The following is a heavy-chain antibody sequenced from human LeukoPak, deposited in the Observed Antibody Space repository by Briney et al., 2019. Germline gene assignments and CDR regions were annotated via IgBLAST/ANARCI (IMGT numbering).Heavy chain of an antibody. CDR1: GGSISSYY. J-gene: IGHJ4*02. CDR2: IYYSGST. D-gene: IGHD1-26*01. Sequence: PSETLSLTCTVSGGSISSYYLSWIRQPPGEGLEWIGYIYYSGSTNYNPSLKSRVTISVDTSKNQFSLKLSSVTAADTAVYYCARNSESGSYAAYWGQGTLVTVSS. CDR3: ARNSESGSYAAY. V-gene: IGHV4-59*01.